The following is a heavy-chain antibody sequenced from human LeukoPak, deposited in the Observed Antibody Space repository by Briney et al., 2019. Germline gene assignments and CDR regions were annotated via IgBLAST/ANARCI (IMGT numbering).Heavy chain of an antibody. CDR1: GLSFSSYA. J-gene: IGHJ4*02. CDR3: AKDLKGIVAVIAGEDF. Sequence: PGGSLRLSCAASGLSFSSYAMSLVRQAPGKGLEWVSTISGSSGSTYYADSVKGRFTISRDNSKNTLYLQLNSLRAEDTAVYYCAKDLKGIVAVIAGEDFWGQGTLVTVSS. D-gene: IGHD3-22*01. V-gene: IGHV3-23*01. CDR2: ISGSSGST.